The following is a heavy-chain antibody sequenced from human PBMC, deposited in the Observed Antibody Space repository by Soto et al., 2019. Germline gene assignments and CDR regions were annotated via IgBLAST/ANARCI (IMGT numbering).Heavy chain of an antibody. CDR2: INHSGST. CDR1: GGSSSGYY. CDR3: ASTYYYDSSGYSGRLTYFDY. V-gene: IGHV4-34*01. Sequence: SETLSLTCAVYGGSSSGYYWSWIRQPPGKGLEWIGEINHSGSTNYNPSLKSRVTISVDTSKNQFSLKLSSVTAADTAVYYCASTYYYDSSGYSGRLTYFDYWGQGTLVTVSS. J-gene: IGHJ4*02. D-gene: IGHD3-22*01.